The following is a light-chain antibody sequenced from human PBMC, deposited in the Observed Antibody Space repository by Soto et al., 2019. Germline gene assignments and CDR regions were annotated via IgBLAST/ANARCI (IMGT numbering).Light chain of an antibody. Sequence: QSALTQPASVSGSPGQSITISCTGTSSDVGGYNYVSWYQQYPGKAPKLMIYDVSNRPSGVSDRFSGSKSGNTASLTISGLQAEDEADYYCSSYTSSTTVVFGGGTKLTGL. CDR2: DVS. CDR1: SSDVGGYNY. J-gene: IGLJ2*01. V-gene: IGLV2-14*03. CDR3: SSYTSSTTVV.